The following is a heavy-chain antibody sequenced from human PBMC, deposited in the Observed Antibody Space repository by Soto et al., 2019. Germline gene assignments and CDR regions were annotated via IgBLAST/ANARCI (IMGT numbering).Heavy chain of an antibody. CDR3: AKGVNVLLWFGELSPESSWFDP. D-gene: IGHD3-10*01. V-gene: IGHV3-23*01. Sequence: GGSLRLSCAASGFTFSSYAMSWVRQAPGKGLEWDSAISGSGGSTYYADSVKGRFTISRDNSKNTLYLQMNSLRAEDTAVYYCAKGVNVLLWFGELSPESSWFDPWGQGTLVTVSS. CDR1: GFTFSSYA. J-gene: IGHJ5*02. CDR2: ISGSGGST.